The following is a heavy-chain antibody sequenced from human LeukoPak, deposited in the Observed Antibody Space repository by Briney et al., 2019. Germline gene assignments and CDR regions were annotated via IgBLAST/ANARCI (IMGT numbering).Heavy chain of an antibody. J-gene: IGHJ4*02. CDR2: IYPGDSDT. V-gene: IGHV5-51*01. CDR3: ARIRDGYNSLFDC. CDR1: GYSFTSSW. D-gene: IGHD5-24*01. Sequence: GESLKISCKGSGYSFTSSWFGWVRQLPGKGLEWMGIIYPGDSDTTYSPSFQGLVTMSADKSIRTAYLQWSSLKASDTAMYYCARIRDGYNSLFDCWGQGTLVTVSS.